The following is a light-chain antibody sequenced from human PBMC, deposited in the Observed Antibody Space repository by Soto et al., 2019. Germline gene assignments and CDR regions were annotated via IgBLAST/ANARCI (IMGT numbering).Light chain of an antibody. Sequence: EIVLTQSPGTLSLSPGERATLSCRASQSVSSSYLAWYQQKPGQAPRLLIYGASSRATGIPDRFSGSGSGTDVTLTISRLEPEDFAGYYCQQYGSSPPWTFGQGTNVEIK. J-gene: IGKJ1*01. CDR1: QSVSSSY. V-gene: IGKV3-20*01. CDR2: GAS. CDR3: QQYGSSPPWT.